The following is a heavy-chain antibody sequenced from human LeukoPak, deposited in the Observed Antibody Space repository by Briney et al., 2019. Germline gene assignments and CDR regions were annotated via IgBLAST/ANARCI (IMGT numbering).Heavy chain of an antibody. CDR2: IYYSGST. V-gene: IGHV4-39*01. Sequence: PSETLSLTCTVSGGSISSSSYYWGWIRQPPGKGLEWIGSIYYSGSTYYNPSLKSRVTISVDTSKDQFSLKLSSVTAADTAVYYCVRGYSYDGLGYFDYWGQGTLVTVSS. D-gene: IGHD5-18*01. CDR3: VRGYSYDGLGYFDY. CDR1: GGSISSSSYY. J-gene: IGHJ4*02.